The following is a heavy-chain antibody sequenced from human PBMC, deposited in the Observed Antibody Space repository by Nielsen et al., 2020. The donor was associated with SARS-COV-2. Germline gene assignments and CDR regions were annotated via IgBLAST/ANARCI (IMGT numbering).Heavy chain of an antibody. V-gene: IGHV4-31*03. D-gene: IGHD1-1*01. CDR2: IYHNGAT. Sequence: SETLSLTCTVSGGSINTGGYYWGWIRQSPGKGLEWAGHIYHNGATRFNPSLTRRVNVTMDTSRNQFSLKLTSVTAADTAVYYCARSRHNWDDEAVWEIWGQGTMVTVSS. J-gene: IGHJ3*02. CDR3: ARSRHNWDDEAVWEI. CDR1: GGSINTGGYY.